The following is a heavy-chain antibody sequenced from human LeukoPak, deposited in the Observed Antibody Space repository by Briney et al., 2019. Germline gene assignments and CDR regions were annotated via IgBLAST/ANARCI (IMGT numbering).Heavy chain of an antibody. Sequence: SETLSLTCTVSGGSISSYYWSWIRQPPGKGLEWIGYIYYSGSTNYNPSLKSRVTISVDTSKNQFSLKLSSATAADTAVYYCARDGDNGDYFDYWGQGTLVTVSS. D-gene: IGHD2-8*01. J-gene: IGHJ4*02. CDR1: GGSISSYY. CDR2: IYYSGST. CDR3: ARDGDNGDYFDY. V-gene: IGHV4-59*01.